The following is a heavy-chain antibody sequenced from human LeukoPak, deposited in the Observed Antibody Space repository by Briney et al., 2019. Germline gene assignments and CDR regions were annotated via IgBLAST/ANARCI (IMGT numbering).Heavy chain of an antibody. CDR2: IIPIFGTA. Sequence: GASVKVSCKASGGTFSSYAISWVRQAPGQGLEWMGGIIPIFGTANYAQKFQGRVTITTDESTSTVYMELSSLRSEDTAVYYCARDGSRDLTGAMTANYYYCMDVWGRGTTVTVSS. CDR3: ARDGSRDLTGAMTANYYYCMDV. D-gene: IGHD1-7*01. J-gene: IGHJ6*03. V-gene: IGHV1-69*05. CDR1: GGTFSSYA.